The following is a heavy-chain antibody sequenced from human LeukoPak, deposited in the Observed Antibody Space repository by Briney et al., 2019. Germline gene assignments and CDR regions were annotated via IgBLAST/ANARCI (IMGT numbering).Heavy chain of an antibody. Sequence: GGSLRLSCAASGFTFSDYYMSWIRQAPGKGLEWVSYISSSGSTIYYADSVKGRFTISRDNAKNSLYLQMNRLRVEDTAVYYCARRSYRGVIGLYYYYYMDVWGKGTPVTVSS. CDR1: GFTFSDYY. J-gene: IGHJ6*03. CDR3: ARRSYRGVIGLYYYYYMDV. D-gene: IGHD3-16*02. V-gene: IGHV3-11*04. CDR2: ISSSGSTI.